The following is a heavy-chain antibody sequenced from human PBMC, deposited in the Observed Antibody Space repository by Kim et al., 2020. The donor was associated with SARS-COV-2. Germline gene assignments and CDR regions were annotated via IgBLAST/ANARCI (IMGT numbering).Heavy chain of an antibody. V-gene: IGHV1-3*04. CDR1: GYTFITYN. CDR3: ARGGTYGSGSYSGYYGMDV. Sequence: ASVKVSCKASGYTFITYNIHWVRQAPGQRLEWLGWINTANGNTKYPQKLQGRVTITRDTSASTAYLELSSLASEDTAVYYCARGGTYGSGSYSGYYGMDVWGQGTTVTVSS. CDR2: INTANGNT. J-gene: IGHJ6*02. D-gene: IGHD3-10*01.